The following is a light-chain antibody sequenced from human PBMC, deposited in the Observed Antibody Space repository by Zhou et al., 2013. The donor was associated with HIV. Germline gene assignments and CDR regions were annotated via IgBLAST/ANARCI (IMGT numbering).Light chain of an antibody. CDR3: QQYGRSLYT. J-gene: IGKJ2*01. CDR2: AAS. Sequence: EIVLTHSPGTLSLSPGERATLSCRASHSVINNYLAWYQQKPGQAPRLLIYAASTRATGVPDRFSGSGSGTDFTLTISRLEPEDFAVYYCQQYGRSLYTFGQGTKLEIK. CDR1: HSVINNY. V-gene: IGKV3-20*01.